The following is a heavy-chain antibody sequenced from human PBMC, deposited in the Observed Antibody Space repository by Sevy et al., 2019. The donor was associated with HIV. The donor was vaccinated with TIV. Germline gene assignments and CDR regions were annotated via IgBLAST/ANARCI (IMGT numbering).Heavy chain of an antibody. CDR2: INPDSGGP. CDR1: GYTFTGYY. V-gene: IGHV1-2*02. CDR3: VRDDRDGYFDY. Sequence: ASVKVSCKASGYTFTGYYMHWVRQAPGQGLEWMGWINPDSGGPNYAPKFQGRVTLTRDTSISIAYMELSRLKSDDTAVYYCVRDDRDGYFDYWGQGTLVTVSS. J-gene: IGHJ4*02.